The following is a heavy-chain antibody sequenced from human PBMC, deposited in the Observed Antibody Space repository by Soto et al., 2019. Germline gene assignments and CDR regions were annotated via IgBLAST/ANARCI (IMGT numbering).Heavy chain of an antibody. CDR2: IYHGGSP. J-gene: IGHJ3*02. D-gene: IGHD3-22*01. Sequence: QLQLQESGSGLVKPSQTLSLTCAVSGGSVNSAGYSWSWIRQPPGKGLEWIGYIYHGGSPYYNSSIKPRVTQALDRSNIHVSLKLSSVTAADTAVYYCARVPIFYDSSGFHHYGTFDIWGQGTMVTVSS. CDR3: ARVPIFYDSSGFHHYGTFDI. V-gene: IGHV4-30-2*01. CDR1: GGSVNSAGYS.